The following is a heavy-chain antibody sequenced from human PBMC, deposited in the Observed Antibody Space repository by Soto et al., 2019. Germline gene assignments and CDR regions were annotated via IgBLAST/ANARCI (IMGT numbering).Heavy chain of an antibody. V-gene: IGHV4-59*08. J-gene: IGHJ4*02. D-gene: IGHD3-3*01. CDR3: ARGHYDFWSGYFATIDY. Sequence: LSLTCTVSGGSISSYYWSWIRQPPGKGLEWIGYMHNSGSTKYNPSLKSRVTISADTSKNQFSLKLSSVTAADSAVYYCARGHYDFWSGYFATIDYWGQGTLVTVSS. CDR1: GGSISSYY. CDR2: MHNSGST.